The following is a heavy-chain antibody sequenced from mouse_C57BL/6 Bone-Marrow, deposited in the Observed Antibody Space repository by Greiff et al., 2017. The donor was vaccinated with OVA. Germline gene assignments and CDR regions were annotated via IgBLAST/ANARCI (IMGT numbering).Heavy chain of an antibody. Sequence: VQRVESGAELARPGASVKMSCKASGYTFTSYTMHWVKQRPGQGLEWIGYINPSSGYTKYNQKFKDKATLTADKSSSTAYMQLSSLTSEDSAVYYCARYIPNRYWYFDVWGTGTTVTVSS. CDR3: ARYIPNRYWYFDV. CDR2: INPSSGYT. J-gene: IGHJ1*03. D-gene: IGHD1-3*01. CDR1: GYTFTSYT. V-gene: IGHV1-4*01.